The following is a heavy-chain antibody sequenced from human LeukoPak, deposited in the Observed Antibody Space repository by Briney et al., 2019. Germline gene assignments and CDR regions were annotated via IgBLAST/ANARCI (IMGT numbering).Heavy chain of an antibody. D-gene: IGHD2-21*01. CDR3: ASFHCGGDCYDY. Sequence: SETLSLTCAVSGYSISSGYYWGWIRQPPGKGLGWIGSIYHSGSTYYNPSLKSRVTISVDTSKNQFSLKLSSVTAADTAVYYCASFHCGGDCYDYWGQGTLVTVSS. CDR2: IYHSGST. J-gene: IGHJ4*02. CDR1: GYSISSGYY. V-gene: IGHV4-38-2*01.